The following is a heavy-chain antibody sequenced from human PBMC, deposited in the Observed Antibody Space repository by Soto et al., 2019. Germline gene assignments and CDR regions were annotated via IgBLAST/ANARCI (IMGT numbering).Heavy chain of an antibody. CDR1: GGTFSSYA. D-gene: IGHD2-8*01. Sequence: EASVKVSCKASGGTFSSYAISWVRQAPGQGLEWMGGIIPIFGTANYAQKFQGRVTITADESTSTAYMELSSLRSEDTAVYYCAEMTNDDWFDPWGQGTLVTVSS. CDR3: AEMTNDDWFDP. V-gene: IGHV1-69*13. J-gene: IGHJ5*02. CDR2: IIPIFGTA.